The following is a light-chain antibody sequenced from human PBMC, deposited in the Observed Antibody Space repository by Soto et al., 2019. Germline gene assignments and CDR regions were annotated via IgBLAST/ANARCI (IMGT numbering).Light chain of an antibody. Sequence: QSVLTQPASVSGSPGQSITISCSGTSSDVGAYDHVSWYQQHPGKAPKLMIYEVSNRPSGVSNRFSGSKSGNTASLTISGLQAEDEADYYCSSYTSSSTYVFGTGTKVTVL. J-gene: IGLJ1*01. CDR1: SSDVGAYDH. CDR3: SSYTSSSTYV. V-gene: IGLV2-14*01. CDR2: EVS.